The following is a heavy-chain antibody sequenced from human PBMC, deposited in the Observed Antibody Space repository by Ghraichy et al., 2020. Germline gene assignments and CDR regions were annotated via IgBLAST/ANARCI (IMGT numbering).Heavy chain of an antibody. V-gene: IGHV3-23*01. Sequence: GGSLRLSCAASGFTFSGYAMSWVRQAPGKGLEWVSTITWNSASTGYADSVKGRSTISRDNYKNAVYLQVTSLREDDTAVYFCAKTGDSGWFYDYWGRGTLVTVSS. J-gene: IGHJ4*02. D-gene: IGHD6-19*01. CDR3: AKTGDSGWFYDY. CDR1: GFTFSGYA. CDR2: ITWNSAST.